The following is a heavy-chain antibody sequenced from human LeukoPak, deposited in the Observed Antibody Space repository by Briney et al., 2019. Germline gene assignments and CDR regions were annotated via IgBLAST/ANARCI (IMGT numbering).Heavy chain of an antibody. D-gene: IGHD1-1*01. V-gene: IGHV3-48*01. J-gene: IGHJ4*02. CDR3: ARDHNYAFDN. CDR2: IGIDSGNT. CDR1: GFPFIEYS. Sequence: PGGSLRLPCTASGFPFIEYSMNWVRQAPGKGREWISYIGIDSGNTKYADSVRGRFTISADKAKNSLYLQMNSLRVEDTAVYYCARDHNYAFDNWGQGTLVSVAS.